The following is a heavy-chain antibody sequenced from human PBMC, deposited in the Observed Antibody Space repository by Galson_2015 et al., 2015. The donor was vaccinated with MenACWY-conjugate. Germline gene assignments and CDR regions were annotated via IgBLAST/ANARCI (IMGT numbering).Heavy chain of an antibody. CDR3: AKSRQFQLLRQDGMDV. CDR2: VNGSGTVT. Sequence: SLRLSCAASGFTFSTNAMTWVRQAPGMGLEWVSTVNGSGTVTKYADSVRGRFTISRDNSRSTLYLQMTSLRAEDTAVYYCAKSRQFQLLRQDGMDVWGQGTTVIVSS. D-gene: IGHD2-2*01. J-gene: IGHJ6*02. V-gene: IGHV3-23*01. CDR1: GFTFSTNA.